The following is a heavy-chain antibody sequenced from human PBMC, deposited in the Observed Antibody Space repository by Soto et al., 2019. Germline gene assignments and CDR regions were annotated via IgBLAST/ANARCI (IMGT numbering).Heavy chain of an antibody. Sequence: GESLKISCDGSGYSFTIYWISLVLQMPGKGLEWMWRIDPSDSYTNYSPSFQGHVTISADKSISTAYLQWSSLKASDTAMYYCARLGDIVVVPAAPPGYYYGMDVWGQGTTVTVSS. CDR3: ARLGDIVVVPAAPPGYYYGMDV. J-gene: IGHJ6*02. V-gene: IGHV5-10-1*01. CDR2: IDPSDSYT. D-gene: IGHD2-2*01. CDR1: GYSFTIYW.